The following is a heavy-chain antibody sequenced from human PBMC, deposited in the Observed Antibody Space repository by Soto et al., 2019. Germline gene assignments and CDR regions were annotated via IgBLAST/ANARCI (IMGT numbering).Heavy chain of an antibody. V-gene: IGHV2-5*02. CDR3: AQGYSGSSRFRYYYYGMDV. CDR2: IYWDDDK. Sequence: QITLKESGPTLVKPTQTLTLTCTFSGFSLSTSGVGVGWIRQPPGKALEWLALIYWDDDKRYSPSLKSRLTITTDTSKNQVVLTMTNMDPVDTATYYCAQGYSGSSRFRYYYYGMDVWGQGTTVTVSS. J-gene: IGHJ6*02. D-gene: IGHD6-6*01. CDR1: GFSLSTSGVG.